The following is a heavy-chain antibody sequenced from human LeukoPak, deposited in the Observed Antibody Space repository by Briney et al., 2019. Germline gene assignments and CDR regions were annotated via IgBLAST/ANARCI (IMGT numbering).Heavy chain of an antibody. Sequence: GGSLRLSCAASGFTFSSYEMNWVRQAPGKGLEWLSNIDKSGATVYYSDSVKGRFIISRDNANNSLFLQMNSLRVEDTAIYYCAVDGYSYVGLDHWGQGTLVTVSS. V-gene: IGHV3-48*03. D-gene: IGHD5-18*01. CDR2: IDKSGATV. CDR1: GFTFSSYE. CDR3: AVDGYSYVGLDH. J-gene: IGHJ4*02.